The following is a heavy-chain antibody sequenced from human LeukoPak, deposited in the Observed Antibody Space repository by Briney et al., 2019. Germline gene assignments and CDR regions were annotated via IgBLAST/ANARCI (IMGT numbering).Heavy chain of an antibody. CDR3: ITPLPYSAQ. J-gene: IGHJ4*02. V-gene: IGHV3-15*07. CDR2: IKPKTDGETT. CDR1: GFTFSNSY. D-gene: IGHD2-21*01. Sequence: GALRTSFSASGFTFSNSYMNWVRQAPGKGLEWAGRIKPKTDGETTEYAAPVKDRFSISRDDSKSMMYLQMNSLKTEDTAVYYCITPLPYSAQGGQGTLVTVSS.